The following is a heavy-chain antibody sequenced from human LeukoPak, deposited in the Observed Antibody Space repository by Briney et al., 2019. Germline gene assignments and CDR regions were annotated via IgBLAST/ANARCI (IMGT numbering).Heavy chain of an antibody. Sequence: VASVKVSXKASGGTFSSYAISWVRQAPGQGLEWMGGIIPIFGTANYAQKFQGRVTITADESTSTAYMELSSLRSEDTAMYYCARTPAVVVVAATHFDYWGQGTLVTVSS. D-gene: IGHD2-15*01. J-gene: IGHJ4*02. CDR1: GGTFSSYA. CDR2: IIPIFGTA. CDR3: ARTPAVVVVAATHFDY. V-gene: IGHV1-69*01.